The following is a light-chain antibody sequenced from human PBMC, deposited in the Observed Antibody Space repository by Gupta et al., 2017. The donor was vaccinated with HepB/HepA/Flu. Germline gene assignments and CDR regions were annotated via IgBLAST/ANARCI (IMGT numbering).Light chain of an antibody. J-gene: IGKJ2*01. CDR1: QTIDSW. CDR3: QQYRFMLYT. Sequence: DIQMTHSPSTLSASVGDTVTISCRASQTIDSWLAWYQQKPGKAPKLLISKTSILQHGVPSRFSGSGSGTEFTLTISSLQPEDFATYHCQQYRFMLYTFGQGTKVDIK. V-gene: IGKV1-5*03. CDR2: KTS.